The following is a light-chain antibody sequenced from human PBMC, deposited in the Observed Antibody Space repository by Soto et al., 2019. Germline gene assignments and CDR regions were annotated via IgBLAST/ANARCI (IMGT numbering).Light chain of an antibody. V-gene: IGKV3-20*01. Sequence: EIVLTQSPGTLSLSPVERATLSCRASQSVSSSYLAWYQQKPGQAPRLLIYGASSRATGIPDRFSGSGSGTDFTLTISRLEPEDFAVYYCQQYGSSPLLTFGGGTKVDIK. CDR1: QSVSSSY. CDR3: QQYGSSPLLT. J-gene: IGKJ4*01. CDR2: GAS.